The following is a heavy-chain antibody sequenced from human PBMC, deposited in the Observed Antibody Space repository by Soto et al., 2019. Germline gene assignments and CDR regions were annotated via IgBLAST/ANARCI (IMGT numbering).Heavy chain of an antibody. CDR1: GYTFTSYD. V-gene: IGHV1-8*01. CDR3: ARGGGTISSFYYYYYGMDV. D-gene: IGHD3-3*01. CDR2: MNPNSGNT. Sequence: SVKVSCKASGYTFTSYDINWVRQATGQGLEWMGWMNPNSGNTGYAQKFQGRVTMTRNTSISTAYMELSSLRSEDTAVYYCARGGGTISSFYYYYYGMDVWGQGTTVTVSS. J-gene: IGHJ6*02.